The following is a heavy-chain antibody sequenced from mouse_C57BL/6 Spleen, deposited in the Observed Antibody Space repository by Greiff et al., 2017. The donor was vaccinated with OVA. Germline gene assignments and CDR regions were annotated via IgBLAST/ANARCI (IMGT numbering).Heavy chain of an antibody. J-gene: IGHJ2*01. CDR1: GFSLTSYG. V-gene: IGHV2-2*01. CDR2: IWSGGST. Sequence: VQLVESGPGLVQPSQCLSISCTVSGFSLTSYGVHWVRQSPGKGLEWLGVIWSGGSTDYNAAFISRLSISKENSKSQVFFKMHSLQADDTARYYCARLPFDYWGQGTTLTVSS. CDR3: ARLPFDY.